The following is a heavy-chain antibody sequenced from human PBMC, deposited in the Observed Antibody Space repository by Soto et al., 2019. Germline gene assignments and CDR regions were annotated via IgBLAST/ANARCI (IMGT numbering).Heavy chain of an antibody. V-gene: IGHV3-11*01. Sequence: QVQLVESGGGLVKPGGSLRLSCAASGFTFSDYYMSWIRQAPGTGLEWVSYISSSGSTIYYADSVKGPFTISRDNAKNSLYLQMNSLRDEDTSVYYCARDDYSRKYYYYYMDVWGKGTTVTVSS. J-gene: IGHJ6*03. D-gene: IGHD4-4*01. CDR1: GFTFSDYY. CDR2: ISSSGSTI. CDR3: ARDDYSRKYYYYYMDV.